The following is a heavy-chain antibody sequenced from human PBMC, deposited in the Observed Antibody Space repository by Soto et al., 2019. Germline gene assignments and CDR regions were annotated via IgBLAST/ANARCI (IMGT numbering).Heavy chain of an antibody. D-gene: IGHD2-21*01. J-gene: IGHJ4*02. CDR2: ISGSGGST. CDR1: GFTFSSYA. Sequence: GGSLRLSCAASGFTFSSYAMSWVRQAPGKGLEWVSAISGSGGSTYYADSVKGWFTISRDNSKNTLYLQMNSLRAEDTAVYYCAKDLLAVVTSFDYWGQGTLVTVSS. CDR3: AKDLLAVVTSFDY. V-gene: IGHV3-23*01.